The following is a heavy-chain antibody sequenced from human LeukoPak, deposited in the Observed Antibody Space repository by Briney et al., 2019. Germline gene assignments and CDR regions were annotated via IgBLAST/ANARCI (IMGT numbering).Heavy chain of an antibody. Sequence: SETLSLTCTVSGGSISSYYWSWIRQPPGQGLEWIGYIYYSGNTNYNPSLTSRVTISVDTSKNQFSLNLSSVTAADTAVYYCARGPSSGYSYGWGQGTLVTVSS. CDR1: GGSISSYY. CDR2: IYYSGNT. J-gene: IGHJ4*02. V-gene: IGHV4-59*01. CDR3: ARGPSSGYSYG. D-gene: IGHD5-18*01.